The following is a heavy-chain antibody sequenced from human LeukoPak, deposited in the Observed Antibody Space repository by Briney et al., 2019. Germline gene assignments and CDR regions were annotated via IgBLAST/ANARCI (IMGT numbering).Heavy chain of an antibody. CDR2: ISSSSSTI. V-gene: IGHV3-48*04. CDR1: GFTFSSYS. Sequence: GGSLRLSCAASGFTFSSYSMNWVRQAPGKGLEWVSYISSSSSTIYYADSVKGRFTISRDNAKNSLYLQMNSLRAEDTAVYYCARDSYYYGSGSYPIVDYWGQGTLVTVSS. J-gene: IGHJ4*02. CDR3: ARDSYYYGSGSYPIVDY. D-gene: IGHD3-10*01.